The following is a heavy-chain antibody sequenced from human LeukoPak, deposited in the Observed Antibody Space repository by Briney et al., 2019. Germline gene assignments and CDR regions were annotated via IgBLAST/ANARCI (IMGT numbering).Heavy chain of an antibody. J-gene: IGHJ5*02. V-gene: IGHV3-23*01. D-gene: IGHD2-15*01. CDR3: AKVWIVVVVAATPAGWFDP. CDR1: GFTFSSYA. CDR2: ISGSGGST. Sequence: GGSLRLCCAASGFTFSSYAMSWVRQAPGKGLEWVSAISGSGGSTYYADSVKGRFTISRDNSKNTLYLQMNSLRAEDTAVYYCAKVWIVVVVAATPAGWFDPWGQGTLVTVSS.